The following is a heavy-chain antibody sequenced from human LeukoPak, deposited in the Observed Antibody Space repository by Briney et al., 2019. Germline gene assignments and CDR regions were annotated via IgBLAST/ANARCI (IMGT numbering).Heavy chain of an antibody. CDR2: INTDGSST. J-gene: IGHJ4*02. D-gene: IGHD6-19*01. V-gene: IGHV3-74*01. Sequence: GGSLRLSCAASGFTFSSYWMHWVRQAPGKGLVWVSHINTDGSSTNYADSVKGRFTISRDNAKNTLYLQMNSLRAEDTAVYYCARETRLRLVQDYWGQGTLVTVSS. CDR1: GFTFSSYW. CDR3: ARETRLRLVQDY.